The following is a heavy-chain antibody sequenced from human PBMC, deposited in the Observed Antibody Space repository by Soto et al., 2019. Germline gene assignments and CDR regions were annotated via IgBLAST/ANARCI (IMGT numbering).Heavy chain of an antibody. D-gene: IGHD2-2*01. V-gene: IGHV1-69*02. Sequence: QVQLVQSGAEVKKPGSSVKVSCKASGGTFSSYTISWVRQAPGQGLEWMGRIIPILGIANYAQKFQGRVTITADKSTSTAYTELSSLRSEDTAVYYCARGHCSSTSCYYYFDYWGQGTLVTVSS. J-gene: IGHJ4*02. CDR1: GGTFSSYT. CDR2: IIPILGIA. CDR3: ARGHCSSTSCYYYFDY.